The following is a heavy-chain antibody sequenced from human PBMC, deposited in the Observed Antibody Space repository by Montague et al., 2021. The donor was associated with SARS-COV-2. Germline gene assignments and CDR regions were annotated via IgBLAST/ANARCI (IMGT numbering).Heavy chain of an antibody. CDR2: VRDSGTT. CDR3: ARFFRVGTSSAFDH. Sequence: SETLSLTCGVSGASIMGYHWSWVRKPPGRGLEWIGDVRDSGTTNYNPSLNNRITISIDTSKAQFSLIWTSVDAADTAVYYCARFFRVGTSSAFDHWGQGILVTVSS. CDR1: GASIMGYH. J-gene: IGHJ5*02. V-gene: IGHV4-59*08. D-gene: IGHD3-10*01.